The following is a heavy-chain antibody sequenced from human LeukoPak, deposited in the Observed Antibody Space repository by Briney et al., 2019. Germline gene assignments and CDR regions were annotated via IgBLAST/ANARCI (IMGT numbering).Heavy chain of an antibody. J-gene: IGHJ5*02. Sequence: PGGSLRLSCAASGFTFSSYWMHWVRQAPGKGLVWVSRIKSDGSSTTYADSVKGRFTISRDNAKNTLYLQMNSLRAEDTAVYYCARGQQLDLFNWFDPWGQGTLVTVSS. D-gene: IGHD6-13*01. CDR3: ARGQQLDLFNWFDP. CDR1: GFTFSSYW. V-gene: IGHV3-74*01. CDR2: IKSDGSST.